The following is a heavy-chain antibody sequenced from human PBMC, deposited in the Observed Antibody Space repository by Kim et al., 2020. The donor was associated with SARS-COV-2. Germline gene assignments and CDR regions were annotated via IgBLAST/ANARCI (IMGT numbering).Heavy chain of an antibody. V-gene: IGHV3-64*01. CDR3: ARAPMTTVTSFEDY. J-gene: IGHJ4*02. CDR2: ISSNGGST. Sequence: GGSLRLSCAASGFTFSSYAMHWVRQAPGKGLEYVSAISSNGGSTYYANSVKGRFTISRDNSKNTLYLQMGSLRAEDMAVYYCARAPMTTVTSFEDYWGQG. D-gene: IGHD4-17*01. CDR1: GFTFSSYA.